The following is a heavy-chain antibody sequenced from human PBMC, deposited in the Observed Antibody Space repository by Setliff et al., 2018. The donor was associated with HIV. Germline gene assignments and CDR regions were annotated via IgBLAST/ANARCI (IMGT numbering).Heavy chain of an antibody. CDR3: ARFGPLRYFDH. D-gene: IGHD4-17*01. CDR2: INAADGNT. V-gene: IGHV1-3*01. CDR1: GYTFNIYG. J-gene: IGHJ4*01. Sequence: ASVKVSCKTPGYTFNIYGMHWVRQAPGQRLEWMGWINAADGNTKYSQKLQGRVTITRDTSASTAYMEVTGLRSEDTAVYYCARFGPLRYFDHWGQGNPGHRL.